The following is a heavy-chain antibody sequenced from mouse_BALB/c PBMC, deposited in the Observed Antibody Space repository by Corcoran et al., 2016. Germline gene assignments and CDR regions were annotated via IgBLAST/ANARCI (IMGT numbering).Heavy chain of an antibody. D-gene: IGHD2-3*01. CDR2: INTYTGEP. CDR3: ARTYDGYYSWFAY. V-gene: IGHV9-1*02. J-gene: IGHJ3*01. CDR1: GYTFTNYG. Sequence: QIQLVQSGPELKKPGETVKISCKASGYTFTNYGMTWVKQAPGKGLKWMGWINTYTGEPTYADDFKGRFAFSLETSASTPYLQINNLKNEDMATYFCARTYDGYYSWFAYWGQGTLVTVSA.